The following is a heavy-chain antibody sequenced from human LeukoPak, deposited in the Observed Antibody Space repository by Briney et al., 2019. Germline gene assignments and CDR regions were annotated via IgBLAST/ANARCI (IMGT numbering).Heavy chain of an antibody. CDR3: ARSVTHHDAFDI. Sequence: PSETLSLTCTVSGGSISSSSYYWGWLRQPPGKGLEWVGSIYYSGSTYYNPSLKSRVTISVDTSKNQFSLKLSSVTAADTAVYYCARSVTHHDAFDIWGQGTMVTVSS. V-gene: IGHV4-39*01. J-gene: IGHJ3*02. D-gene: IGHD2-21*02. CDR2: IYYSGST. CDR1: GGSISSSSYY.